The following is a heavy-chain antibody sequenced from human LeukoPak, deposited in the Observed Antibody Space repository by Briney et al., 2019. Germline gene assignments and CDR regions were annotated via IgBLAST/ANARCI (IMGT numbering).Heavy chain of an antibody. CDR2: ITGSGGRT. D-gene: IGHD3-22*01. J-gene: IGHJ4*02. V-gene: IGHV3-23*01. Sequence: PGGSLRLSCATSQFKFNNYGMTWVRQAPGKGLEWVSSITGSGGRTQYADSVQGRFTISRDNSKNTLYLQMNSLRAEDTALYYCAKSKGYDSSGYLDYWGQGILVTVSS. CDR3: AKSKGYDSSGYLDY. CDR1: QFKFNNYG.